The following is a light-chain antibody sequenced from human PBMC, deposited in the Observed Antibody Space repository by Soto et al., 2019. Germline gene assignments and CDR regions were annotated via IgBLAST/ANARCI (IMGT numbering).Light chain of an antibody. V-gene: IGKV3-20*01. CDR3: QQYGSSPQT. J-gene: IGKJ1*01. Sequence: EIVLTQSPGTLSLSPGERATLSCRVSQSVSSSYLAWYQQKPGQAPRLLIYGASIRATGIPDRFSGSGSGTDFTLTISRLEPEDFAVYYCQQYGSSPQTFGQGTKV. CDR2: GAS. CDR1: QSVSSSY.